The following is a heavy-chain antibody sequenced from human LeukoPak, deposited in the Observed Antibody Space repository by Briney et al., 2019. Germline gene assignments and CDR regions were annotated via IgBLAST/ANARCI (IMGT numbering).Heavy chain of an antibody. J-gene: IGHJ4*02. Sequence: GGSLRLSCAASGFTVSSNYMSWVRQAPGKGLEWVSVIYSGGSTYYADSVKGRFTISRDNSKNTLYLQMNGLRAEDTAVYYCASTFYGDSPPYWGQGTLVTVSS. D-gene: IGHD4-17*01. CDR3: ASTFYGDSPPY. CDR1: GFTVSSNY. CDR2: IYSGGST. V-gene: IGHV3-66*01.